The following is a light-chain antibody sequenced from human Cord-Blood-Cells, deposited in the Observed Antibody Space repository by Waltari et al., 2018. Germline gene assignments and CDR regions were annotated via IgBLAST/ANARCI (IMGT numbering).Light chain of an antibody. CDR3: CSYAGSYTYV. CDR2: DVS. Sequence: QSALTQPRSVSGSPGQSVTISCTGTSSDVGGFTLFSWYQQHPGKAPKLMIYDVSKRPSGVPDRFSGSKSGNTASLTISGLQAEDEADYYCCSYAGSYTYVFGTGTKVTVL. CDR1: SSDVGGFTL. J-gene: IGLJ1*01. V-gene: IGLV2-11*01.